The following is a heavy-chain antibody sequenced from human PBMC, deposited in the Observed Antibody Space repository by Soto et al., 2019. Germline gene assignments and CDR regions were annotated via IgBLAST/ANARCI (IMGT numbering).Heavy chain of an antibody. V-gene: IGHV3-30-3*01. Sequence: PVGSLRLSCAASGFTFSSYAMHWVRQAPGKGLEWVAVISYDGSNKYYADSVKGRFTISRDNSKNTLYLQMNSLRAEDTAVYYCAREARSAFGVVIMAFDYWGQGTLVTVSS. D-gene: IGHD3-3*01. J-gene: IGHJ4*02. CDR3: AREARSAFGVVIMAFDY. CDR2: ISYDGSNK. CDR1: GFTFSSYA.